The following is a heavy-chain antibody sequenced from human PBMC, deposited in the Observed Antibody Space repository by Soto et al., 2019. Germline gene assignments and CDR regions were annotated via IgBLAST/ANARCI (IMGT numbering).Heavy chain of an antibody. D-gene: IGHD6-13*01. J-gene: IGHJ6*02. Sequence: QVQLVESGGGVVQPGSSLRLSCAASGFTFSSYGMHWVRQAPGKGLEWVAVISYDGSNKYYADSVKGRFTISRDNSKNTLYLQMNSLIAEDTAVYYCAKDAAAGICYGMDVWGQGTTFTVSS. CDR2: ISYDGSNK. V-gene: IGHV3-30*18. CDR1: GFTFSSYG. CDR3: AKDAAAGICYGMDV.